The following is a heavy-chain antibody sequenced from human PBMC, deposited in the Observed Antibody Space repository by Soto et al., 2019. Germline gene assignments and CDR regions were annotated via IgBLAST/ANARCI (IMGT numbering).Heavy chain of an antibody. J-gene: IGHJ5*02. D-gene: IGHD3-3*01. Sequence: QVQLQQWGAGLLKPSETLSLTCAVYGGSFSSYYWSWIRQPPGKGLEWIGVINHSGRTNYDPSLKSRVTISIATSKNQVSLTLSSVTAADTAVYYCARGEPRFMEWLLLSEYFDPWGQGTLVTVSS. V-gene: IGHV4-34*01. CDR3: ARGEPRFMEWLLLSEYFDP. CDR1: GGSFSSYY. CDR2: INHSGRT.